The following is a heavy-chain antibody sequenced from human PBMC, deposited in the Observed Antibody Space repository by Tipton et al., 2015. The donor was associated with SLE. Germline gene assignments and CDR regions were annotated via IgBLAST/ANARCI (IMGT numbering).Heavy chain of an antibody. CDR1: GGSISSSNW. D-gene: IGHD4-23*01. J-gene: IGHJ3*02. V-gene: IGHV4-4*02. CDR3: ARDVAARWAFDI. Sequence: PGLVKPSGTLSLTCAVSGGSISSSNWWSWVRQHPGKGLEWIGYIYYSGSTYYNPSLKSRVTISVDTSKNQFSLKLSSVTAADTAVYYCARDVAARWAFDIWGQGTMVTVSS. CDR2: IYYSGST.